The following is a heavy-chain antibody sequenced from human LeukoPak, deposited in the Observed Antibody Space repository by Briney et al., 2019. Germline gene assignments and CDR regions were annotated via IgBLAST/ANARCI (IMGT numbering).Heavy chain of an antibody. Sequence: PGGSLRLSCAASGFTFDNYAMGWVRQAPGKGLGWVSTISGSGGNTYYADFVRGRFTISRDNSKNTLYLQTNSLRAEDTAVYYCAKVDSGGSGSYYSDYWGQGTLVTVSS. V-gene: IGHV3-23*01. CDR2: ISGSGGNT. CDR1: GFTFDNYA. CDR3: AKVDSGGSGSYYSDY. D-gene: IGHD3-10*01. J-gene: IGHJ4*02.